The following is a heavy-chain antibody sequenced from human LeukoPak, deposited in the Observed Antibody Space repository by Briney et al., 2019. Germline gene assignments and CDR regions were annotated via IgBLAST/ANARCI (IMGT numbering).Heavy chain of an antibody. Sequence: SETLSLTCTVSGASISAYHWTWIRQSAGRGLEWIGRIYTSGSTKYNPSLKNRVSLSADTSKNQFSLNLGSVSAADTAVYYCARGIRGSIVGASFDYWGQGTLVAVSS. CDR2: IYTSGST. J-gene: IGHJ4*02. D-gene: IGHD1-26*01. V-gene: IGHV4-4*07. CDR1: GASISAYH. CDR3: ARGIRGSIVGASFDY.